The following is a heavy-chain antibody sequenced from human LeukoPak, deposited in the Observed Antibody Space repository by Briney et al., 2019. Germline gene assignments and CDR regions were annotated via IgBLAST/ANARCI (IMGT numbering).Heavy chain of an antibody. Sequence: PSETLSLTCTVSGGSISSYYWSWIRQPPGKGLEWTGYIYYSGSTNYNPSLKSRVTISVDTSKNQFSLKRSSVTAADTAVYYCARINYYDSSGYYTEPAFDIWGQGTMVTVSS. J-gene: IGHJ3*02. CDR3: ARINYYDSSGYYTEPAFDI. CDR1: GGSISSYY. V-gene: IGHV4-59*01. D-gene: IGHD3-22*01. CDR2: IYYSGST.